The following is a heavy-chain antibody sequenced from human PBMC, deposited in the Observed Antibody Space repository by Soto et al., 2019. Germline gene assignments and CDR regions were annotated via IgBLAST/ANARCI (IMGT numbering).Heavy chain of an antibody. CDR3: AKAGYSSSWYGGFNYYYGMDV. V-gene: IGHV4-34*01. Sequence: SETLSLTCAVYGGSFSGYYWSWIRQPPGKGLEWIGEINHSGSTNYNPSLKSRVTISVDTSKNQFSLKLSSVTAADTAVYYCAKAGYSSSWYGGFNYYYGMDVWGQGTTVTVSS. CDR2: INHSGST. J-gene: IGHJ6*02. CDR1: GGSFSGYY. D-gene: IGHD6-13*01.